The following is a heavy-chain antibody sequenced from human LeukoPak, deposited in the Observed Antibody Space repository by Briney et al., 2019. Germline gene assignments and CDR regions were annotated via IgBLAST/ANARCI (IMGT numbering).Heavy chain of an antibody. V-gene: IGHV3-23*01. CDR3: AKDVPGYSYGLLGYYFDY. CDR1: GFTFTSYA. J-gene: IGHJ4*02. CDR2: ISGSGGST. D-gene: IGHD5-18*01. Sequence: GGSLRLSCAASGFTFTSYAMSWVRQAPGKGLEWVSAISGSGGSTYYADSVKGRFTISRDNSKNMLYLQMNSLRAEDTAVYYCAKDVPGYSYGLLGYYFDYWGQGTLVTVSS.